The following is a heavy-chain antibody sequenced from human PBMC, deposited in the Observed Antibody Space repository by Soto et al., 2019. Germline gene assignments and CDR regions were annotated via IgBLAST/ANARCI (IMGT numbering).Heavy chain of an antibody. Sequence: SETLSLTCTVSGGSVTSDEDYWTWIRQSPGKGLEWIGYISNSGSTGYNPSLKTRLSMSVDRAKNQFTLRLTSVTAADTAVYYCARSAKYYYDRSGYYPTHPLDSWGQGTLVTVSS. V-gene: IGHV4-30-4*01. J-gene: IGHJ4*02. CDR1: GGSVTSDEDY. CDR2: ISNSGST. D-gene: IGHD3-22*01. CDR3: ARSAKYYYDRSGYYPTHPLDS.